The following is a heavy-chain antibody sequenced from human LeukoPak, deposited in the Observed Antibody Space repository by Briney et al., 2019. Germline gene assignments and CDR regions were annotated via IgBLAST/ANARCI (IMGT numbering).Heavy chain of an antibody. D-gene: IGHD2/OR15-2a*01. CDR1: GYTFTSYA. J-gene: IGHJ4*02. CDR2: INTNTGNP. CDR3: ARSYPNTVEAPFDY. V-gene: IGHV7-4-1*02. Sequence: ASVKVSCKASGYTFTSYAMNWVRQAPGQGLEWMGWINTNTGNPTYAQGFTGRFVFSLDTSVSTAYLQISSLKAEDTAVYYCARSYPNTVEAPFDYWGQGTLVTVSS.